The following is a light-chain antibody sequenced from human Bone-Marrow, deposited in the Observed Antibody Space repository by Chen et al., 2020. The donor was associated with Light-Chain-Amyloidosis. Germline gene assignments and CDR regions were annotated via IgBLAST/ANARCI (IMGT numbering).Light chain of an antibody. CDR1: QSIRGN. V-gene: IGKV3-15*01. CDR2: GAS. Sequence: VMTQSPVALSVSPGDTATLSCRASQSIRGNLAWYQQRPGQAPRLLIYGASARATGIPARFSGSGFETDFTLTISTIQSEDFAVYYCQQYNNWPLMFGQGTRVDIK. J-gene: IGKJ1*01. CDR3: QQYNNWPLM.